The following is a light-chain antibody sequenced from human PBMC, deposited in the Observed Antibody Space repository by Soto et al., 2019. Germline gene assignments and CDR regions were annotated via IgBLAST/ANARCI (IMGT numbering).Light chain of an antibody. CDR1: QGIRND. CDR3: QHYNSYSEA. CDR2: KAS. J-gene: IGKJ1*01. Sequence: IQMTPSPSSLSASVGDRVTITCRASQGIRNDLGWYQQKPGKAPKLLIYKASTLKSGVPSRFSGSGSGTEFNLTISSLQPDDFATYYCQHYNSYSEAFGQGTKVDIK. V-gene: IGKV1-5*03.